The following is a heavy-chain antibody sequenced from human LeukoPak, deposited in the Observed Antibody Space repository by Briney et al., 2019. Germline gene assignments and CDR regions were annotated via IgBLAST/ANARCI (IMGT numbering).Heavy chain of an antibody. CDR3: ARHLAEYQLLQDY. Sequence: GESPKISCKGSGYSFTSYWIGWVRQMPGKGLEWMGIIYPGDSDTRYSPSFQGQVTISADKSISTAYLQWSSLKASDTAMYYCARHLAEYQLLQDYWGQGTLVTVSS. J-gene: IGHJ4*02. CDR1: GYSFTSYW. V-gene: IGHV5-51*01. CDR2: IYPGDSDT. D-gene: IGHD2-2*01.